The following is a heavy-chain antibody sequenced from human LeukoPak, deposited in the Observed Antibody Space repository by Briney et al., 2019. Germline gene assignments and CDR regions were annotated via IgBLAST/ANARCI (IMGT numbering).Heavy chain of an antibody. V-gene: IGHV4-59*01. CDR2: VYHTGST. CDR1: GDFIAAYY. Sequence: SETLSLTCTVSGDFIAAYYWSWIRQPPGKGLEWIGYVYHTGSTEYNPSLRSRVTISLEMSKQQFSLTLTSVTAADTAVYYCASNTGTVFDYWGQGALVTVSS. CDR3: ASNTGTVFDY. D-gene: IGHD7-27*01. J-gene: IGHJ4*02.